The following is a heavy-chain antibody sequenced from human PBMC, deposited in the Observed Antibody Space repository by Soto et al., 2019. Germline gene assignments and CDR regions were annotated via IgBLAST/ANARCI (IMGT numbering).Heavy chain of an antibody. CDR1: GFTFSNAW. J-gene: IGHJ4*02. CDR3: TTDSRTITFGGVIASTDY. D-gene: IGHD3-16*02. Sequence: EVQLVESGGGLVKPGGSLRLSCAASGFTFSNAWMSWVRQAPGKGLEWVGRIKSKTDGGTTDYAAPVKGRFTISRDDSKNTLYLQMNSLKTEDTAVYYCTTDSRTITFGGVIASTDYWGQGTLVTVSS. V-gene: IGHV3-15*01. CDR2: IKSKTDGGTT.